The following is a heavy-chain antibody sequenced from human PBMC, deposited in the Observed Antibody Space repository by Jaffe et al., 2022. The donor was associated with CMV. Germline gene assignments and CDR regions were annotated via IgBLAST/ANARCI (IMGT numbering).Heavy chain of an antibody. CDR3: AKSGRMVVAGRGWLDP. CDR1: GFTFDDYA. J-gene: IGHJ5*02. Sequence: EEQLVESGGGLVQPGRSLRLSCAASGFTFDDYAMHWVRQVPGKGLEWVSGISWNSDNTDYADSVKGRFTISRDNVKNFLYLQMNSLRPEDTALYYCAKSGRMVVAGRGWLDPWGQGTLVTVSS. CDR2: ISWNSDNT. D-gene: IGHD6-19*01. V-gene: IGHV3-9*01.